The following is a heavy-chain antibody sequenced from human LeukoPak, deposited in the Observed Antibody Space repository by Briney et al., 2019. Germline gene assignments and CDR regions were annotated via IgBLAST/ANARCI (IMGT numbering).Heavy chain of an antibody. CDR2: INHSGGS. CDR1: GGSIISNW. Sequence: TSETLSLTCGVSGGSIISNWWSWVRQPPGKGLEWIAEINHSGGSKYNPSLKSRVAISVDTSKNQFSLRLTSVTAADTAVYYCVRGVRSWGRKVLDFWGQGTLVTVSS. D-gene: IGHD2-15*01. J-gene: IGHJ4*02. V-gene: IGHV4-4*02. CDR3: VRGVRSWGRKVLDF.